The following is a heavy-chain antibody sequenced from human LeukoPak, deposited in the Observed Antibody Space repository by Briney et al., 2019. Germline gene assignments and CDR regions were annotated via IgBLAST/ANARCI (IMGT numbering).Heavy chain of an antibody. D-gene: IGHD6-19*01. CDR1: GHSVTSYV. V-gene: IGHV1-8*01. J-gene: IGHJ4*02. CDR3: ARGRIAVAGDY. CDR2: MNPNSGNT. Sequence: ASVMVSCKAAGHSVTSYVIYRVRQATGQWLEWMGWMNPNSGNTGYAQKFQGRVTMTRNTSISTAYMELSSLRSEDTAVYYCARGRIAVAGDYWGQGTLVTVSS.